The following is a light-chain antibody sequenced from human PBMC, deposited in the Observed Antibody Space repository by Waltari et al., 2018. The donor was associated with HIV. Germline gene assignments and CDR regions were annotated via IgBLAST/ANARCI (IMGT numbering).Light chain of an antibody. J-gene: IGLJ1*01. Sequence: QSVLTQPPSVSEAPRQRVTISCSGSSSNVGYNGVNWYQQLPGKAPKLLIYFDDLWAPGVSDRFSGSKSVTSASRAISGLQSEDEGDYYCAAWDDSLNGYVFGTGTKVTVL. CDR1: SSNVGYNG. V-gene: IGLV1-36*01. CDR2: FDD. CDR3: AAWDDSLNGYV.